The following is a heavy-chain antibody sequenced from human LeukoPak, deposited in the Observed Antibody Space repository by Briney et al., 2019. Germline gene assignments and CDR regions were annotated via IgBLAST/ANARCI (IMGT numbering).Heavy chain of an antibody. Sequence: PGGSLRLSCAASGFTFSSYGMHWVRQAPGKGLEWVAFIRYDGSNKYYADSVKGRFTISRDNSKNTLYLQMNSLRAEDTAVYYCAAPGIAVAATLEYWGQGTLVTVSS. CDR1: GFTFSSYG. CDR2: IRYDGSNK. D-gene: IGHD6-19*01. CDR3: AAPGIAVAATLEY. V-gene: IGHV3-30*02. J-gene: IGHJ4*02.